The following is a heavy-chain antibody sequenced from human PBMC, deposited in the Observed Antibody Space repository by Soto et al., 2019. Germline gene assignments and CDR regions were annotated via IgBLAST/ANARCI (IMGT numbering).Heavy chain of an antibody. CDR1: GGSISSGDYY. D-gene: IGHD2-2*01. J-gene: IGHJ4*02. CDR3: ARVYGQPAATPYFDY. V-gene: IGHV4-30-4*01. Sequence: SETLSLTCTVSGGSISSGDYYWSWIRQPPGKGLESIGYIYYSGSTYYNPSLKSRVTISVDTSKNQFSLKLSSVTAADTAVYYCARVYGQPAATPYFDYWGQGTLVTVPQ. CDR2: IYYSGST.